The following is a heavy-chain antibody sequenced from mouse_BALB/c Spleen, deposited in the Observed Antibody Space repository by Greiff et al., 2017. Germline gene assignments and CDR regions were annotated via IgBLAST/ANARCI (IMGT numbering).Heavy chain of an antibody. J-gene: IGHJ4*01. V-gene: IGHV2-9*02. CDR2: IWAGGST. Sequence: QVQLKESGPGLVAPSQSLSITCTVSGFSLTSYGVHWVRQPPGKGLEWLGVIWAGGSTNYNSALMSRLSISKDNSKSQVFLKMNSLQTDDTAMYYCASYYGNLYAMDYWGQGTSVTVSS. CDR3: ASYYGNLYAMDY. CDR1: GFSLTSYG. D-gene: IGHD2-1*01.